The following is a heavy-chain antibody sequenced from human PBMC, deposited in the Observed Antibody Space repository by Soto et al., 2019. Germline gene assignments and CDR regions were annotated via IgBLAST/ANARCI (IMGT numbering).Heavy chain of an antibody. J-gene: IGHJ4*02. CDR3: ARGSVEYQLLFRDYSDY. V-gene: IGHV4-4*07. CDR1: GGSIRSYF. Sequence: SETLSLTCIVSGGSIRSYFWSWIRQPAGKGLEWIGRIYTSGSTNYNPSLKSRVTMSVDTSKNQFSLNLRSVTVADTAVYYCARGSVEYQLLFRDYSDYWGQGTLVTVSS. D-gene: IGHD2-2*01. CDR2: IYTSGST.